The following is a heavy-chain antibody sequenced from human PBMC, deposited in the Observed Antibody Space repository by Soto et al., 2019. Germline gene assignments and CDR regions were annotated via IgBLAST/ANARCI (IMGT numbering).Heavy chain of an antibody. CDR2: IKQDGSEI. CDR1: GFTYSNYC. Sequence: EVQLVESGGDLVQPGGSLRLSCAASGFTYSNYCMAWVRQAPGKGLEWVASIKQDGSEIYYVASVKGRFTVSRDTPKNSLYLKMNSLRAEDTAVYYCARLQGSTGGNVDYWGQGTLVTVSS. D-gene: IGHD2-8*02. CDR3: ARLQGSTGGNVDY. V-gene: IGHV3-7*01. J-gene: IGHJ4*02.